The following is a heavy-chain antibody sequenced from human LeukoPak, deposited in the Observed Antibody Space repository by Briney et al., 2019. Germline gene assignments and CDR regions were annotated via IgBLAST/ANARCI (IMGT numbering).Heavy chain of an antibody. J-gene: IGHJ3*02. Sequence: PGGSLRLSCAASGFTFDDFAMHWVRQAAGKGLEWVSGISWNSDIIAYADSVKGRFTISRDNAKNSLYLQMNMLRPEDTALYYCAKDITSAVLDSFDIWGQGTMVTVSS. V-gene: IGHV3-9*01. D-gene: IGHD6-13*01. CDR2: ISWNSDII. CDR1: GFTFDDFA. CDR3: AKDITSAVLDSFDI.